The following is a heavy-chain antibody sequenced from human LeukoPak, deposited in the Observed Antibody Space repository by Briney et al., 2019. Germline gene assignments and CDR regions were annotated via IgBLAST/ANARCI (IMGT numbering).Heavy chain of an antibody. CDR1: GYTFTGYY. V-gene: IGHV1-2*02. D-gene: IGHD1-26*01. CDR3: ARVSNLYSGSYGH. J-gene: IGHJ4*02. Sequence: ASVKVSCKASGYTFTGYYMHWVRQAPGQGLEWMGWINPNSGGTNYAQKFQGRVTMTRDTSISTAYMELSRLRSDDTAVYYCARVSNLYSGSYGHWGQGTLVTVSS. CDR2: INPNSGGT.